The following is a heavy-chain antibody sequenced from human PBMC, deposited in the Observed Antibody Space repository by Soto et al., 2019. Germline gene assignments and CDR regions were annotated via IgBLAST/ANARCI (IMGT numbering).Heavy chain of an antibody. V-gene: IGHV3-72*01. CDR3: VGERYAGFDY. Sequence: EGQLVESGGGFVQPGGSLGLSCTASAISLSDQYLDLVRQAPGQGLEWVGRTVNKAFSYTTEYAAAGKGRFTISRDDSENSLYLQMTSLRTEDTAVYYCVGERYAGFDYWGQGALVTVSS. D-gene: IGHD2-8*01. CDR2: TVNKAFSYTT. CDR1: AISLSDQY. J-gene: IGHJ4*02.